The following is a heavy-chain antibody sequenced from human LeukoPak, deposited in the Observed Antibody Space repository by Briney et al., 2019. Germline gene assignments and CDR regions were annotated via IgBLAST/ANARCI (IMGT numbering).Heavy chain of an antibody. CDR3: AREGSMTARPFVSIDY. Sequence: PSETLSLTSTVSGGSISSYYWSWIRQPAGKGLEWIGRIYTSGSTNYNPFLKSRVTMSVDTSKNQFSLKLRSVTAADTAVYYCAREGSMTARPFVSIDYWGQGTLVTVSS. D-gene: IGHD6-6*01. V-gene: IGHV4-4*07. CDR2: IYTSGST. CDR1: GGSISSYY. J-gene: IGHJ4*02.